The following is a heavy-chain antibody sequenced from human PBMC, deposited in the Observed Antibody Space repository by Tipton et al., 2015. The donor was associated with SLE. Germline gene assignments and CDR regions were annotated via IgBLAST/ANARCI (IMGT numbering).Heavy chain of an antibody. CDR1: GGSIRSGYF. V-gene: IGHV4-31*03. J-gene: IGHJ4*02. D-gene: IGHD3-22*01. Sequence: LRLSCTVSGGSIRSGYFWGWLRQHPEKGLEWIGYIDYSGNTYYNPSLKSRLTISMDTSKNQFSLDLKSVTAADTALYYCARDEYRYDGTGYHLLGHFDYWGQGTLVTVSS. CDR2: IDYSGNT. CDR3: ARDEYRYDGTGYHLLGHFDY.